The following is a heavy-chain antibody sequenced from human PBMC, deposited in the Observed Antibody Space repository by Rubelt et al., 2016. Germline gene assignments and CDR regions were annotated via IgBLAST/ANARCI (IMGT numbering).Heavy chain of an antibody. Sequence: EWVSAISGSGGSTYYADSVKGRFTISRDNSKNTLYLQMNSLRAEDTAVYYCAKDLKGTVDYWGQGTPVTVSS. CDR3: AKDLKGTVDY. D-gene: IGHD4-11*01. CDR2: ISGSGGST. J-gene: IGHJ4*02. V-gene: IGHV3-23*01.